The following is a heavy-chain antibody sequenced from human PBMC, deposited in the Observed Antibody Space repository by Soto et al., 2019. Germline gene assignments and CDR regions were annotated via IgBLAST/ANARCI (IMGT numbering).Heavy chain of an antibody. CDR3: ARIDYTGSPLIDY. D-gene: IGHD1-26*01. CDR2: ILSTGET. V-gene: IGHV2-26*01. Sequence: SGPTLVNPTETLTLTCSVSGFSLTLGRMAVTWIRQPPGKALEWLAHILSTGETSYATSLKTRVTVSKDISKSQVLLTMTNVDPVDTATYFCARIDYTGSPLIDYWGQGTLVTVSS. CDR1: GFSLTLGRMA. J-gene: IGHJ4*02.